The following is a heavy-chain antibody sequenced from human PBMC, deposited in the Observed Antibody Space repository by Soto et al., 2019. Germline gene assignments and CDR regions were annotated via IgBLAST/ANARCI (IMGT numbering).Heavy chain of an antibody. D-gene: IGHD6-6*01. V-gene: IGHV3-30*18. J-gene: IGHJ6*02. Sequence: VQLVESGGGVVQPGRSLRLSCAASGFTFSSYGMHWVRQAPGKGLEWVAVISYDGSNKYYADSVKGRFTISRDNSKNTLYLQMNSLRAEDTAVYYCAKDQVGGVYSSSPGDFYYGMDVWGQGTTVTVSS. CDR3: AKDQVGGVYSSSPGDFYYGMDV. CDR2: ISYDGSNK. CDR1: GFTFSSYG.